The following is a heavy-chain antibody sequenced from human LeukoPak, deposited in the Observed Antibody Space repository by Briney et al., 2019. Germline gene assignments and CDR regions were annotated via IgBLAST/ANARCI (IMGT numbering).Heavy chain of an antibody. CDR3: ASDSPYYGMDV. J-gene: IGHJ6*02. CDR1: GFTFSSYA. V-gene: IGHV3-23*01. Sequence: GGSLRLSCAASGFTFSSYAMSWVRQAPGKGLEWVSAISGSGGSTYYADSVKGRFTISRDNSKNTLYLQMSGLRVEDTAVYHCASDSPYYGMDVWGQGTTVTVSS. D-gene: IGHD2-21*01. CDR2: ISGSGGST.